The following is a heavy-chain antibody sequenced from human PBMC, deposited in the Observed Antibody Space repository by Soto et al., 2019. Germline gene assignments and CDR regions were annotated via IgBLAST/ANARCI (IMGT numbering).Heavy chain of an antibody. CDR3: EKDSSASTGGYFAY. V-gene: IGHV3-23*01. CDR2: ISGSGGST. CDR1: GFTFSSNA. J-gene: IGHJ4*03. Sequence: EVQLLESGGGLVQPGASLRLSCAASGFTFSSNAMSWVRQAPGKGLEWVSAISGSGGSTNYADSVQGQLTISRDNSTNALHLETNSPSAGDTAVYYCEKDSSASTGGYFAYWAQVALVTVSS. D-gene: IGHD3-22*01.